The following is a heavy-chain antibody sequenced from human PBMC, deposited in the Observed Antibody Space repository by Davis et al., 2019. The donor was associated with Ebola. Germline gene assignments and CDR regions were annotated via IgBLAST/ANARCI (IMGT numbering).Heavy chain of an antibody. D-gene: IGHD3-10*01. CDR1: GLIFSNYA. CDR3: ARGNGQNYGSALDY. CDR2: ISYNGVNK. J-gene: IGHJ4*02. Sequence: GGSLRLSCAASGLIFSNYAMHWVRQAPGKGLEWVAVISYNGVNKNCADSVKGRFTVSRDNSKNTLYLEMNSLRVEDTAVYYCARGNGQNYGSALDYWGQRTLVTVSS. V-gene: IGHV3-30-3*01.